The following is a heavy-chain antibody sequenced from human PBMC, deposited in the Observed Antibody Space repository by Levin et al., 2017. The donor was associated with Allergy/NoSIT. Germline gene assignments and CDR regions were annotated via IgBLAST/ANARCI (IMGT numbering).Heavy chain of an antibody. V-gene: IGHV3-20*04. CDR2: INWNGGST. CDR1: GFTFDDYG. Sequence: GESLKISCAASGFTFDDYGMSWVRQAPGKGLEWVSGINWNGGSTGYADSVKGRFTISRDNAKNSLYLQMNSLRAEDTALYYCARDPSGQQLVYYPNWFDPWGQGTLVTVSS. J-gene: IGHJ5*02. CDR3: ARDPSGQQLVYYPNWFDP. D-gene: IGHD6-13*01.